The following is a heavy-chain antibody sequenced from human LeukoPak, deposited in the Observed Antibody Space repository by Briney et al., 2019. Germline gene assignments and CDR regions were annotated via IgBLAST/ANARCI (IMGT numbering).Heavy chain of an antibody. V-gene: IGHV1-2*02. D-gene: IGHD6-6*01. Sequence: ASVKVSCKASGYTFTGYYMHWVRQAPGQGLEWMGWINPNSGGTNYAQKFQGRVTMTRDTSISTAYMELSRLRSDDTAVYYCARDWPTVQGQLVVYWGQGTLVTVSS. CDR3: ARDWPTVQGQLVVY. CDR1: GYTFTGYY. CDR2: INPNSGGT. J-gene: IGHJ4*02.